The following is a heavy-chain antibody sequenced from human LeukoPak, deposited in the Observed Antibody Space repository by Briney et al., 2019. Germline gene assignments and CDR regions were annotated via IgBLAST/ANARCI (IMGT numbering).Heavy chain of an antibody. D-gene: IGHD3-22*01. CDR1: GGSISDIDYF. Sequence: SETLSLTCTVSGGSISDIDYFWGWIRQPPGKGLEWIGSIFHSGGTYYNPSLKSRVTLSVDTSKNKFFLEVTSVTAADTAFYYCARLRLQAYYPVDYWGQGTLVTVSS. CDR2: IFHSGGT. V-gene: IGHV4-39*01. CDR3: ARLRLQAYYPVDY. J-gene: IGHJ4*02.